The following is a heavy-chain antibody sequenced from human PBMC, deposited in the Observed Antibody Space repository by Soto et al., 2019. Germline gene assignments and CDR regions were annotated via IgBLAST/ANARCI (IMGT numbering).Heavy chain of an antibody. V-gene: IGHV4-34*01. J-gene: IGHJ2*01. D-gene: IGHD6-19*01. CDR2: VNHRGST. Sequence: SDTRGLTGSGYGGSVSGDSFSLIRQPPGNGLEWIGEVNHRGSTNYNPALESRVTISVDTSKNHVSLNVSSVTAADTALYCCASGPGLRAVTARYF. CDR1: GGSVSGDS. CDR3: ASGPGLRAVTARYF.